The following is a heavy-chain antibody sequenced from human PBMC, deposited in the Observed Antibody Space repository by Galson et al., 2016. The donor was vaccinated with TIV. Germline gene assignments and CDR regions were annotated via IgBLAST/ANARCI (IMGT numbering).Heavy chain of an antibody. J-gene: IGHJ4*02. Sequence: SLRLSCAASRFSFNTYWMNWVRQAPGKGLEWVSAITSTVDNRYYADSLKGRFTISRDNAKNSLFLQMNSLRAEDTAVYYCARAGSGWYELDYWGQGTLVTVSS. CDR2: ITSTVDNR. V-gene: IGHV3-21*01. D-gene: IGHD6-19*01. CDR3: ARAGSGWYELDY. CDR1: RFSFNTYW.